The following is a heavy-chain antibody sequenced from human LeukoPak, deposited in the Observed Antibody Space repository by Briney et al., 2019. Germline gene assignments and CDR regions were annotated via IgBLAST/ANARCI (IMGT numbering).Heavy chain of an antibody. CDR3: ARRGYCSGGSCRKIDY. CDR1: GGSFSGYY. J-gene: IGHJ4*02. D-gene: IGHD2-15*01. CDR2: INHSGST. Sequence: PSETLSLTCAVYGGSFSGYYWSWIRQPPGKGLEWIGEINHSGSTNYNPSLKSRVTISVDTSKNQFSLKLSSVTAADTAVYYCARRGYCSGGSCRKIDYWGQGTLVTVSS. V-gene: IGHV4-34*01.